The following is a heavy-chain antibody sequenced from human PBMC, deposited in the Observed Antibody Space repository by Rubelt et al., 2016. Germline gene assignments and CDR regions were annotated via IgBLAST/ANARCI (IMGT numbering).Heavy chain of an antibody. CDR3: AKGPDSGYDY. J-gene: IGHJ4*02. CDR2: SGSGGST. V-gene: IGHV3-23*01. D-gene: IGHD5-12*01. Sequence: SGSGGSTYYADSVKGRFPISRDNSKNTLYLQMNSLRVEDTAVYYCAKGPDSGYDYWGQGTLVTVSS.